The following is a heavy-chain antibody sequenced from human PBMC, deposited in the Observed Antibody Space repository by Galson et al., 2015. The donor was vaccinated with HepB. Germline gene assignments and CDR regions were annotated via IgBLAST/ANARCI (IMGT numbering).Heavy chain of an antibody. Sequence: PALVKPTQTLTLTCTFSGFSLSTSGVGVGWIRQPPGKALEWLALIYWNDDKRYSPSLKSRLTITKDTSKNQVVLTMTNMDPVDTATYYCAHITSGDNNWNYYDYFDYWGQGTLVTVSS. V-gene: IGHV2-5*01. J-gene: IGHJ4*02. CDR2: IYWNDDK. CDR3: AHITSGDNNWNYYDYFDY. CDR1: GFSLSTSGVG. D-gene: IGHD1-7*01.